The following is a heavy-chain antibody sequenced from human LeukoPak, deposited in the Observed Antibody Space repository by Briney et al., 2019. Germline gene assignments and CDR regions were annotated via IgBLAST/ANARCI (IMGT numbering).Heavy chain of an antibody. J-gene: IGHJ4*02. V-gene: IGHV3-30*04. CDR1: GVAISSYA. CDR2: ISYDGSNK. Sequence: HTGGSLRLSCGASGVAISSYAMHWVRQAPGKGLEWVAVISYDGSNKYYVDSVKDRFTISRDNSKNTVYLQMNSLRPEDTAVYFRARDHSYHDTSGYYLNWGQGSLVTVSS. CDR3: ARDHSYHDTSGYYLN. D-gene: IGHD3-22*01.